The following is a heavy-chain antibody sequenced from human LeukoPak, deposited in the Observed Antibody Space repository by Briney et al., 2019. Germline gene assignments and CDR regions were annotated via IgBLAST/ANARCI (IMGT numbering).Heavy chain of an antibody. D-gene: IGHD1-26*01. CDR3: ARATLSGSYLDYFDY. CDR1: GFTFSSYE. V-gene: IGHV3-48*03. CDR2: ISSSGSTI. Sequence: PGGSLRLSCAASGFTFSSYEINWVRQAPGRGLEWVSYISSSGSTIYYADSVKGRFTISRDNANNSLYLQMNSLRAEDTAVYYCARATLSGSYLDYFDYWGQGTLVTVSS. J-gene: IGHJ4*02.